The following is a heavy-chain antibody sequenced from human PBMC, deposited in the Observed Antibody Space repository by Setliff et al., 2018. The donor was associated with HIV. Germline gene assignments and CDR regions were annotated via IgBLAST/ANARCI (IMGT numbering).Heavy chain of an antibody. D-gene: IGHD1-1*01. CDR2: INTHTGNP. CDR1: GYTFTHYA. J-gene: IGHJ4*02. Sequence: ASVKVSCKASGYTFTHYAMNWVRQAPGQGLEWMGLINTHTGNPTYAQGFTGRFVFSLDTSVSTAYLQISSLKTEDTAVYYCAGGEVELDSWGQGTLVTVSS. CDR3: AGGEVELDS. V-gene: IGHV7-4-1*02.